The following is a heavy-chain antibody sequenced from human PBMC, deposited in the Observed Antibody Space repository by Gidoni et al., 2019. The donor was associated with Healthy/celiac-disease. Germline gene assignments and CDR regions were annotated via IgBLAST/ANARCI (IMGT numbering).Heavy chain of an antibody. CDR2: INTNTGNQ. V-gene: IGHV7-4-1*02. J-gene: IGHJ3*02. D-gene: IGHD3-22*01. CDR3: ARVRIDYYGSSGANDAFDI. CDR1: GYTFTSYA. Sequence: QVQLVQSGSELKKPGASVKVSCKASGYTFTSYAMNWVRQAPGQGLEWMGWINTNTGNQTYAQGFTGRFVFSLDTSVSTAYLQISSLRAEDTAVYYCARVRIDYYGSSGANDAFDIWGQGTMVTVSS.